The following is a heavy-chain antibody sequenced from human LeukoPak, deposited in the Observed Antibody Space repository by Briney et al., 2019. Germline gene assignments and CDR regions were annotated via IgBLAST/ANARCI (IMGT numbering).Heavy chain of an antibody. CDR1: GFTFNSYA. V-gene: IGHV3-30*14. Sequence: GGSLRLSCAASGFTFNSYAFHWVRQAPGKGLQWVAVIAFDGTNTHYADSVKGRFTISRDNSKNTLYLQMNSLKPEDTAIYFCARARGALSYWGQGTLITVSS. CDR2: IAFDGTNT. J-gene: IGHJ4*02. CDR3: ARARGALSY. D-gene: IGHD1-26*01.